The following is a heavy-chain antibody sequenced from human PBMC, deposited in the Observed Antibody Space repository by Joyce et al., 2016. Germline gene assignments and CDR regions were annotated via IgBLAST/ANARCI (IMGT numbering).Heavy chain of an antibody. CDR3: ARSFLPHMSVWYGGVTGRFDP. CDR2: ISAYNGFA. J-gene: IGHJ5*02. D-gene: IGHD6-19*01. V-gene: IGHV1-18*01. CDR1: GYIFPSYG. Sequence: SGAEVKKPGASVKVSCKASGYIFPSYGISWVRQAPGQGFEWMGWISAYNGFANYAQKYQGRVTMTTDTSTTTAYMELRSLRSDDTAVYYCARSFLPHMSVWYGGVTGRFDPWGQGTLVTVSS.